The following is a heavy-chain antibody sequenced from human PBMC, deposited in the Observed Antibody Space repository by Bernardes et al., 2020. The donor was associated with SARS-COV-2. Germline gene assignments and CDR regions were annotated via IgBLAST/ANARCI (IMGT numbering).Heavy chain of an antibody. Sequence: SETLSLTCTVSHGSSSTYFWSWIRQSPGKGLESLGYINHNGGTSYNPSLEYRVSISEDTSKNEVSLRLTSVTAADTAVYYCARGVVRAGGNWLDPWGQGVLVTVSS. V-gene: IGHV4-59*01. D-gene: IGHD3-10*01. CDR1: HGSSSTYF. J-gene: IGHJ5*02. CDR2: INHNGGT. CDR3: ARGVVRAGGNWLDP.